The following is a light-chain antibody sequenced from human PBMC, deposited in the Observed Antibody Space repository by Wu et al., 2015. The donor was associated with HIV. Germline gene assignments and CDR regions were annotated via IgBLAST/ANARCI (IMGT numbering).Light chain of an antibody. CDR1: QSVSSK. Sequence: EIVMTQSPATLSVSPGERATLSCRASQSVSSKLAWYQQSPGQAPRLLIYGASTRATDTPARFSGSGSGTEFTLTISSMQSEDFAVYYCQHYNNWQTFGQGTRVEIK. J-gene: IGKJ1*01. CDR2: GAS. V-gene: IGKV3-15*01. CDR3: QHYNNWQT.